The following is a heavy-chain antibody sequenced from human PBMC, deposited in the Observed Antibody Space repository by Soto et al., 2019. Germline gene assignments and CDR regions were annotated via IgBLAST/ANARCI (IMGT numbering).Heavy chain of an antibody. D-gene: IGHD3-16*01. J-gene: IGHJ4*02. CDR1: GYSYISYG. CDR2: ISTHSGNT. Sequence: QVHLVQSGAEVKKPGASVEVSCKASGYSYISYGLSWVRQAPGQGLEWMGRISTHSGNTNYTQKFQGRVTMTTDPSTSTAYRELRSLRSDDTAVYYCAKMGARYDRIPYYFESWGQGNLVTGSS. V-gene: IGHV1-18*01. CDR3: AKMGARYDRIPYYFES.